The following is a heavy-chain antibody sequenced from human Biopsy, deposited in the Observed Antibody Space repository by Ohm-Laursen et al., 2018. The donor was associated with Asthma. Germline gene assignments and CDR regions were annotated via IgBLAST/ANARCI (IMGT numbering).Heavy chain of an antibody. CDR2: ISVYNGNT. CDR1: GYTFNSAG. J-gene: IGHJ6*02. Sequence: SSVKVSCKTSGYTFNSAGIPWVRQAPGQGLEWMGWISVYNGNTKVAQKLQDRVTMITDTSTSTAYMELRSLRSDDTAVYFCARAVDYSHYYGIDVWGQGTTVTVS. D-gene: IGHD3-10*01. CDR3: ARAVDYSHYYGIDV. V-gene: IGHV1-18*01.